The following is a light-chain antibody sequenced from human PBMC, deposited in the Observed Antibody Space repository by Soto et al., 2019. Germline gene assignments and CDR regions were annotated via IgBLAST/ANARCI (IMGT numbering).Light chain of an antibody. Sequence: RVMTQSPDTLSVSPGERATLSCRASQSVRSNLAWYQQKPGQPPRLLIYDASTRATGFPARFSGSGSGTEFTLTISSLQSEDFAVYYCQQYNNWPLTFGGGTKVDIK. J-gene: IGKJ4*01. CDR3: QQYNNWPLT. CDR1: QSVRSN. CDR2: DAS. V-gene: IGKV3D-15*01.